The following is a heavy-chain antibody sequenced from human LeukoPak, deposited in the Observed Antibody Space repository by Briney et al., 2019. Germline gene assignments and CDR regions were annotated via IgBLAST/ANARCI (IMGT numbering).Heavy chain of an antibody. J-gene: IGHJ4*02. CDR3: AKSGYNRFDY. CDR2: IRYDGGNK. Sequence: GGSLRLSCAASGFTFSSYGMHWVRQAPGKGLEWVAFIRYDGGNKYYADSVKGRFTISRDNSKNTLYLQMKSLRAEDTAVYYCAKSGYNRFDYWGQGTLVTVSS. D-gene: IGHD5-24*01. CDR1: GFTFSSYG. V-gene: IGHV3-30*02.